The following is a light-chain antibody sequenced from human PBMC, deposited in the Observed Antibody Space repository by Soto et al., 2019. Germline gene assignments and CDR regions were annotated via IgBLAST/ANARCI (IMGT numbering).Light chain of an antibody. Sequence: QPVLTQPPSASGTPGQRVTISCSGSTSNIVSNTVNWYQQLPGTAPKLLIFNNNQRPSGVPDRVSGSKSGTSASLAISGLQSEDEADYYCAAWDDSLKGPVFGGGTQLTVL. CDR3: AAWDDSLKGPV. V-gene: IGLV1-44*01. CDR2: NNN. J-gene: IGLJ3*02. CDR1: TSNIVSNT.